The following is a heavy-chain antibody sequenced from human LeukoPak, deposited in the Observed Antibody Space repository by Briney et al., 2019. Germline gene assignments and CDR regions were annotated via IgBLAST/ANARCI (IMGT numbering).Heavy chain of an antibody. CDR1: GFTFSSYW. Sequence: GGSLRLSCAASGFTFSSYWMHWVRQAPGKGLVWVSRINSDGSSASYADSVKGRFTISRDNAKNALYLQMNSLRAEDTAVYYCARDRDYGGNWFDPWGQGTLVTVSS. V-gene: IGHV3-74*01. D-gene: IGHD4-23*01. CDR2: INSDGSSA. CDR3: ARDRDYGGNWFDP. J-gene: IGHJ5*02.